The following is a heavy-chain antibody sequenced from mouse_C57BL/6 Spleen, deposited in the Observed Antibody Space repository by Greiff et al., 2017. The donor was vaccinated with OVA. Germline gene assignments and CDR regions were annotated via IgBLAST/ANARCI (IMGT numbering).Heavy chain of an antibody. J-gene: IGHJ2*01. CDR1: GYTFTSYW. D-gene: IGHD2-1*01. CDR3: ARGYGNPYYFDY. Sequence: QVQLQQSGAELVKPGASVKLSCKASGYTFTSYWMQWVKQRPGQGLEWIGEIDPSDSYTNYNQKFKGKATLTVDTSSSTAYMQLSSLTSEDSAVYYCARGYGNPYYFDYWGQGTTLTVSS. CDR2: IDPSDSYT. V-gene: IGHV1-50*01.